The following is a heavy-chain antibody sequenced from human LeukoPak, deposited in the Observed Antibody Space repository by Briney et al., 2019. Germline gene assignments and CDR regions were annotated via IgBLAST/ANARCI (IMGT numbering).Heavy chain of an antibody. CDR1: GGSISGYY. D-gene: IGHD1-26*01. V-gene: IGHV4-4*07. J-gene: IGHJ4*02. CDR3: ARDSLVGAYYYFDY. Sequence: SETLSLTCTVSGGSISGYYWSWIRQPAGKGLEWIGRIYTSGSTNYNPSLKSRVTMSVDTSKNQFSLKLSSVTAADTAVYYCARDSLVGAYYYFDYWGQGTLVTVSS. CDR2: IYTSGST.